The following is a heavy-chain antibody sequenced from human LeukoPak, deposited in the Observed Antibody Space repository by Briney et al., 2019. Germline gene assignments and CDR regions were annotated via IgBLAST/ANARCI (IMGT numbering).Heavy chain of an antibody. CDR1: GFTVSGNY. J-gene: IGHJ4*02. CDR2: IYSGGST. V-gene: IGHV3-53*01. Sequence: GGSLRLSCAASGFTVSGNYMSWVRQAPGKGLEWVSVIYSGGSTYYADSVKGRFTISRDNSKNSLYLQMNSLRAEDTAVYYCARDLSPIAAAAYFDYWGQGTLVTVSS. CDR3: ARDLSPIAAAAYFDY. D-gene: IGHD6-13*01.